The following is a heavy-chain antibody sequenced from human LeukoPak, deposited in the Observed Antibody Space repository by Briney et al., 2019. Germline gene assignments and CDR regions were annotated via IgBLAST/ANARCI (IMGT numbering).Heavy chain of an antibody. J-gene: IGHJ4*02. CDR2: MKQDGSEI. Sequence: PGGSLRLSCAASGFTFSHYAMNWVRQAPGKGLDWVANMKQDGSEIYYVDTVKGRFTISRDDAKNSLYLQINSLRAEDTAVYYCARESTYNYAYALDFWGQGILVTVSS. CDR3: ARESTYNYAYALDF. CDR1: GFTFSHYA. D-gene: IGHD5-18*01. V-gene: IGHV3-7*01.